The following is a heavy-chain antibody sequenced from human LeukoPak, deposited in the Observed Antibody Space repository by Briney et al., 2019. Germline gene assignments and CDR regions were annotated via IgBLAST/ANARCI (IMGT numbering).Heavy chain of an antibody. Sequence: GSSVKVSCKASGYTFTSYGISWVRQAPGQGLEWMGWISAYNGNTNYAQKLQGRVTMTTDTSTSTAYMELRSLRSDDTAVYYCARDIEVLWFGEHSYGMDVWGHGTTVTVSS. J-gene: IGHJ6*02. CDR1: GYTFTSYG. D-gene: IGHD3-10*01. V-gene: IGHV1-18*01. CDR2: ISAYNGNT. CDR3: ARDIEVLWFGEHSYGMDV.